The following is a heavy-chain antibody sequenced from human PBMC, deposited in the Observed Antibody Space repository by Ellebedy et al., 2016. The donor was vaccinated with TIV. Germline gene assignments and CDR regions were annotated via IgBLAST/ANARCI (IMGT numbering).Heavy chain of an antibody. CDR1: GYSFTSYW. Sequence: KVSCKGSGYSFTSYWIGWVRQMPGKGLEWMGIIYPGDSDTRYSPSFQGQVTISADKSFNTAYLQWSSLKASDTAMYYCARHFYCSGGNCYSILDFWGQGTLVTVSS. V-gene: IGHV5-51*01. CDR3: ARHFYCSGGNCYSILDF. J-gene: IGHJ4*02. CDR2: IYPGDSDT. D-gene: IGHD2-15*01.